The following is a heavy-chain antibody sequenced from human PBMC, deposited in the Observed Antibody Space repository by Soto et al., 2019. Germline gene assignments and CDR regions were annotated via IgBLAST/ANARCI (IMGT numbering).Heavy chain of an antibody. D-gene: IGHD3-10*01. Sequence: AQLVQSGAEVKKPGASVKVSCKASGYAFSNYGISWVRQAPGQGLVWMGWISAYTGNTNYAQMVQGRVTMTTDTSTNTAYMELRSLRFDGTAVYYFARFGGDDYWGHGTVFIVCS. CDR3: ARFGGDDY. CDR2: ISAYTGNT. V-gene: IGHV1-18*01. J-gene: IGHJ4*01. CDR1: GYAFSNYG.